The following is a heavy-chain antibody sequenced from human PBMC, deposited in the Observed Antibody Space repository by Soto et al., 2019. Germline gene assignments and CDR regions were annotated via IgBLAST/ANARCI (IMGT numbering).Heavy chain of an antibody. CDR1: GGSISSGGYS. CDR2: IYHSGST. D-gene: IGHD3-10*01. V-gene: IGHV4-30-2*01. Sequence: PSETLSLTCAVSGGSISSGGYSWSWIRQPPGKGLEWIGYIYHSGSTYYNPSLKSRVTISVDRSKNQFSLKLNFVTAADTAVYFCARHSTSGNLYSPINDWGQGAPVTVSS. CDR3: ARHSTSGNLYSPIND. J-gene: IGHJ4*02.